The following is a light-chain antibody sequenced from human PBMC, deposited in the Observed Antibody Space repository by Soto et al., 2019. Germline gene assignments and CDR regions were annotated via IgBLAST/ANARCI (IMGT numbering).Light chain of an antibody. Sequence: EIVLTQSPATLSLSPGERAALSCRASQSVSSYLAWYQQKPGQAPRLLIYDASKRATGIPARLSGRGSGTAFTLTISSLEPEDFAVYFCQQRSNWPSTFGGGTKVEI. CDR1: QSVSSY. V-gene: IGKV3-11*01. CDR3: QQRSNWPST. CDR2: DAS. J-gene: IGKJ4*02.